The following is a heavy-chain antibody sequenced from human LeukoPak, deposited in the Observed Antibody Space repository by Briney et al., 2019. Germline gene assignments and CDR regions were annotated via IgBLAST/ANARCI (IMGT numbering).Heavy chain of an antibody. CDR1: GDSISSYN. J-gene: IGHJ4*02. V-gene: IGHV4-59*01. D-gene: IGHD5-12*01. CDR3: ARMGGYSGYDSQYYFDY. CDR2: IYYSGST. Sequence: SETLSLTCTVSGDSISSYNWSWIRHPPGKGLGWMGHIYYSGSTNYNPSLKSRVTISVDTSKNQFSLKLSSVTAADTAVYYCARMGGYSGYDSQYYFDYWGQGTLVTVSS.